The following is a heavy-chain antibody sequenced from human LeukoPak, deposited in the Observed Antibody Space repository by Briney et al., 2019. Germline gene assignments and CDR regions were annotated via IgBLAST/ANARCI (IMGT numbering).Heavy chain of an antibody. J-gene: IGHJ6*02. V-gene: IGHV4-34*01. CDR1: GGSFSGYY. Sequence: SETLSLTCAVYGGSFSGYYWSWIRQPPGKGLEWIGEINHSGSTNYNPSLKSRVTISVDTSKNQFSLKLSSVTAADTAVYYCARGHILTGYYLLVLSYGMDVWGQGTTVTVSS. D-gene: IGHD3-9*01. CDR3: ARGHILTGYYLLVLSYGMDV. CDR2: INHSGST.